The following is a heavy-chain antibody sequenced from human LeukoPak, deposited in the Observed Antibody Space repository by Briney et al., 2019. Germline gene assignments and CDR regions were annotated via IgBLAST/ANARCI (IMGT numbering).Heavy chain of an antibody. Sequence: GGSLRLSCAASGFTFSSYSMNWVRQAPGKGLEWVSSISSSSSYIYYADSVKGRFTISRDDAKNSLYLRMNSLRAEDTAVYYCARGAGANWSDPWGQGTLVTVSS. CDR2: ISSSSSYI. J-gene: IGHJ5*02. CDR3: ARGAGANWSDP. CDR1: GFTFSSYS. D-gene: IGHD3-10*01. V-gene: IGHV3-21*01.